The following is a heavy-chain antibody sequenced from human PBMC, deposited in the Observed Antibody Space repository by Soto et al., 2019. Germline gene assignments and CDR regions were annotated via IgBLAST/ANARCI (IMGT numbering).Heavy chain of an antibody. CDR1: GFTFSSYA. V-gene: IGHV3-30-3*01. D-gene: IGHD1-26*01. Sequence: QVQLVESGGGVVQPGRSLRLSCAASGFTFSSYAMHWVRQAPGKGLEGVAVISYDGSNKYYADSVKGRFTISRDNSKNTLYLQMTSLRAEDTAVYYCARDRSYSGSYFDSWGQGTLVTVSS. CDR3: ARDRSYSGSYFDS. CDR2: ISYDGSNK. J-gene: IGHJ4*02.